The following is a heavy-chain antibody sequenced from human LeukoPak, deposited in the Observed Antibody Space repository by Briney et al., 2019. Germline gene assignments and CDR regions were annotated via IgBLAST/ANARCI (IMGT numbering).Heavy chain of an antibody. CDR3: AKTPSDDEDSYGSFDY. V-gene: IGHV3-30*18. D-gene: IGHD5-18*01. CDR2: ISNDGSNK. Sequence: GGSLRLSCAASGFTFSSYGMHWVRQAPGKGLEWVAVISNDGSNKYYADSVKGRFTISRDNSKNTLYLQMNSLRAEDTAVYYCAKTPSDDEDSYGSFDYWGQGTLVTVSS. CDR1: GFTFSSYG. J-gene: IGHJ4*02.